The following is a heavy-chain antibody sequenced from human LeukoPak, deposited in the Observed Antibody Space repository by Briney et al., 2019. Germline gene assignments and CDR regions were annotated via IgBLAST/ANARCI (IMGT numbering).Heavy chain of an antibody. CDR1: GYTFTSYY. D-gene: IGHD3-10*01. J-gene: IGHJ4*02. Sequence: ASVKVSCKASGYTFTSYYMHRVRQAPGQGLEWMGIINPSGGSTSYAQKFQGRVTMTRDTSTSTVYMELSSLRSEDTAVYYCARSRITMVRGVGLLGYWGQGTLVTVSS. CDR2: INPSGGST. V-gene: IGHV1-46*01. CDR3: ARSRITMVRGVGLLGY.